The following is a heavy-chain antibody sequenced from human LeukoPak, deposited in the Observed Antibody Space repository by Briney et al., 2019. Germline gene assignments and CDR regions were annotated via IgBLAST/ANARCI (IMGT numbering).Heavy chain of an antibody. V-gene: IGHV3-7*01. D-gene: IGHD4-11*01. J-gene: IGHJ4*02. CDR3: ARNQY. CDR2: IRQDGSEK. CDR1: GFTFSNSW. Sequence: GGSLRLSCTAPGFTFSNSWMSWVRQAPGKGLEWVANIRQDGSEKYYVDSVKGRFTISRDNAKNSLFLQMNSLRAEDTAVYYCARNQYWGQGTLVTVSS.